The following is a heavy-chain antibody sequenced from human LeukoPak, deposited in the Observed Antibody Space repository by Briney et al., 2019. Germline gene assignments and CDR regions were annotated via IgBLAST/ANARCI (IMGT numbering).Heavy chain of an antibody. CDR3: ARAYDSSGYYYAFDI. Sequence: GGSLRLSCAASGFTFSSYAMSWVRQAPGKGLEWVAFIRYDGSNEYYADSVKGRFTISRDNSKNSLYLQMNSLRAEDTAVYYCARAYDSSGYYYAFDIWGQGTMVTVSS. CDR2: IRYDGSNE. CDR1: GFTFSSYA. D-gene: IGHD3-22*01. V-gene: IGHV3-30*02. J-gene: IGHJ3*02.